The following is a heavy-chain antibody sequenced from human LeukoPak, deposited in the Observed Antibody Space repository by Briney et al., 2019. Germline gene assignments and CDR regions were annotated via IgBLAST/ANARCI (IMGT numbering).Heavy chain of an antibody. CDR2: IIPIFGTA. CDR3: ARAVTMVRGVIMDYYYGMDV. V-gene: IGHV1-69*06. CDR1: GGTFSSYA. Sequence: GSSVKVSCKASGGTFSSYASSWVRQAPGQGLEWMGGIIPIFGTANYAQKFQGRVTITADKSTSTAYMELSSLRSEDTAVYYCARAVTMVRGVIMDYYYGMDVWGKGTTVTVSS. D-gene: IGHD3-10*01. J-gene: IGHJ6*04.